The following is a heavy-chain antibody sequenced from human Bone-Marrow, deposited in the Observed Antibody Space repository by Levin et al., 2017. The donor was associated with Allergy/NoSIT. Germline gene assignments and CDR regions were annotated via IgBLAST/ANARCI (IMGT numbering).Heavy chain of an antibody. J-gene: IGHJ5*02. CDR3: ARVGQGAAQYFDA. Sequence: SETLSLTCTVSGDSIRSGRNYWSWIRQHPGRGLEWIGYIFYTGTTFDNPSLKSRFTMSVDTSKNQFSLTVTSVTAADTAIYYCARVGQGAAQYFDAWGQGTPVTVSS. D-gene: IGHD4-11*01. V-gene: IGHV4-31*03. CDR2: IFYTGTT. CDR1: GDSIRSGRNY.